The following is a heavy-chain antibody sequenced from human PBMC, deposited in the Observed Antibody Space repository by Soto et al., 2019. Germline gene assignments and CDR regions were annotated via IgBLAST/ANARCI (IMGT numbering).Heavy chain of an antibody. V-gene: IGHV4-30-4*01. Sequence: QVQLQESGPGMVRPSQTLSLTCTVSGGSISTDHYHWTWIRQAPGKGLEWIGYIHYSGSIQFNPSLQSRVSMSVDTSKNLFSLRLSSGTAADTAVYFCAREDDGGDRDYYGLDVWGQGTTVTASS. D-gene: IGHD2-21*02. CDR2: IHYSGSI. CDR1: GGSISTDHYH. J-gene: IGHJ6*02. CDR3: AREDDGGDRDYYGLDV.